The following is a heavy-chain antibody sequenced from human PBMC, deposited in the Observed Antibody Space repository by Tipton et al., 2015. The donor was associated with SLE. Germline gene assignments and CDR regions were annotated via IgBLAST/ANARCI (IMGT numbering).Heavy chain of an antibody. Sequence: SLRLSCVASGLTFGIYTMNWVRQAPGKGLEWVSSISGSGSDISYGDSVKGRFTISRDNAKNSLYLQMHSLRAEDTAVYYCAREGLPDAFDFWGQGTMVIVSS. J-gene: IGHJ3*01. CDR1: GLTFGIYT. V-gene: IGHV3-21*01. D-gene: IGHD4-11*01. CDR2: ISGSGSDI. CDR3: AREGLPDAFDF.